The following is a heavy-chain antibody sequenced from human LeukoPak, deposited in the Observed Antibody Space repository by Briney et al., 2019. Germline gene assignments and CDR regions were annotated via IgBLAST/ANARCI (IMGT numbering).Heavy chain of an antibody. V-gene: IGHV4-61*02. J-gene: IGHJ4*02. D-gene: IGHD3-9*01. CDR2: IYTSGST. CDR1: GGSISSGSYY. CDR3: ARMRDYDILTGYLYYFDY. Sequence: SETLSLTCTVSGGSISSGSYYWSWIRQPAGKGLEWIGRIYTSGSTNYNPSLKSRVNISVDTSKHQFSLKLSSVTAADTAVYYCARMRDYDILTGYLYYFDYWGQGTLVTVSS.